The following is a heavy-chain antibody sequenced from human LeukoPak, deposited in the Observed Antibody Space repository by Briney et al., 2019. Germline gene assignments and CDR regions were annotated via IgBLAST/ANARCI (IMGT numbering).Heavy chain of an antibody. D-gene: IGHD3-10*01. Sequence: GGSLRLSCAASGFTFSSYGMHWVRQAPGKGLEWVAVISFDGSNKYYADSVKGRFTISRDNSKNTLYLQMNSLRAEDTAVYYCAKDSYYYGSGSYYYYGMDVWGQGTTVTVSS. CDR3: AKDSYYYGSGSYYYYGMDV. J-gene: IGHJ6*02. V-gene: IGHV3-30*18. CDR1: GFTFSSYG. CDR2: ISFDGSNK.